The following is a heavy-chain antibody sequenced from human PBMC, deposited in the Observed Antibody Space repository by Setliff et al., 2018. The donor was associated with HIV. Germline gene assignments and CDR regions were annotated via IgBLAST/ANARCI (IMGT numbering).Heavy chain of an antibody. J-gene: IGHJ4*02. CDR3: GRGVLYGLSEY. CDR2: VIPVFGEP. V-gene: IGHV1-69*13. Sequence: AASVKVSCKASGDIPRHYGFNWVRQAPGQGLEWVGSVIPVFGEPHYAQRFQGRVTITADRSSNTAYMEIMSLRSDDTATYYCGRGVLYGLSEYWGPGSLVTVSS. CDR1: GDIPRHYG. D-gene: IGHD3-10*01.